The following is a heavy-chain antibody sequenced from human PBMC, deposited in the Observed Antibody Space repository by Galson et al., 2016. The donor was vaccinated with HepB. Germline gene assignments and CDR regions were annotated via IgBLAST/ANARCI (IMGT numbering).Heavy chain of an antibody. CDR3: ARDPKFQIYCPSTSDCYAQAFFFDI. D-gene: IGHD5/OR15-5a*01. CDR2: ISSSNNYI. J-gene: IGHJ4*02. CDR1: GFTFSSYS. V-gene: IGHV3-21*01. Sequence: SLRLSCAASGFTFSSYSMNWVRQAPGKGLEWVSSISSSNNYIYYADSVKGRFTISRDNAKNSLYLQMNSLRAEDAAVYYCARDPKFQIYCPSTSDCYAQAFFFDIWGQGTLVSVSS.